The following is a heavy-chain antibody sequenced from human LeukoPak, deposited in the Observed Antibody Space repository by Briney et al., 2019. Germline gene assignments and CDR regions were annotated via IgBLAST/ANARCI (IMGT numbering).Heavy chain of an antibody. CDR2: IYSGGST. J-gene: IGHJ6*02. V-gene: IGHV3-66*01. CDR3: ARDWVAAAGHHAPYYYYGMDV. Sequence: PGGSLRLSCAASGFTVSSNYMSWVRQAPGKGLEWVSVIYSGGSTYYADSVKGRFTISRDNSKNTLYLQMNSLRAEDTAVYYCARDWVAAAGHHAPYYYYGMDVWGQGTTVTVS. CDR1: GFTVSSNY. D-gene: IGHD6-13*01.